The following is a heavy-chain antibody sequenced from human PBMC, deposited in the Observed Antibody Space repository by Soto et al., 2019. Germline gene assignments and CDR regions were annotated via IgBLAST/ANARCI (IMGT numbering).Heavy chain of an antibody. V-gene: IGHV3-23*01. CDR3: AHGSLTPDY. CDR2: IICICGSX. Sequence: GGSLRLSCAASGFTFATYGMSWVRQAPGKVLECVSGIICICGSXXXXXXXXXXXXXXVYXXKNXXXVXXXXXXXXXTAIYYCAHGSLTPDYWGQGTLVTVSS. CDR1: GFTFATYG. J-gene: IGHJ4*02.